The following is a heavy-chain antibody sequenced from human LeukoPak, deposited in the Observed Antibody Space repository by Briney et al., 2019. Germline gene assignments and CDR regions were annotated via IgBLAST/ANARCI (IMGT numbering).Heavy chain of an antibody. Sequence: ASVKVSCKASGYTFSSYGINWVRQTPGQGLEWLGWISTHNGNTDYAQKFQGRVTMTTDTSTTAAYMELRSLRSDDTAVYYCARDTGYSYGGLNFDYWGQGTLVTVSS. D-gene: IGHD5-18*01. CDR2: ISTHNGNT. V-gene: IGHV1-18*01. J-gene: IGHJ4*02. CDR3: ARDTGYSYGGLNFDY. CDR1: GYTFSSYG.